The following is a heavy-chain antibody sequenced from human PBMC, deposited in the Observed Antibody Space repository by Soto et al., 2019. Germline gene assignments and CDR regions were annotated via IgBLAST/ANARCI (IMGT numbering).Heavy chain of an antibody. D-gene: IGHD3-10*01. Sequence: QVQLQQWGAGLLKPSETLSLTCAVYGGSFSGYYWSWIRQPPGKGLEWIGEINHSGSTNYNPSLKGRVTISVDTSKDQFSLKLSSVAAADTAVYYCARKSGAKERPGINRLDYWYFDLWGRGTLVTVSS. J-gene: IGHJ2*01. CDR1: GGSFSGYY. CDR3: ARKSGAKERPGINRLDYWYFDL. V-gene: IGHV4-34*02. CDR2: INHSGST.